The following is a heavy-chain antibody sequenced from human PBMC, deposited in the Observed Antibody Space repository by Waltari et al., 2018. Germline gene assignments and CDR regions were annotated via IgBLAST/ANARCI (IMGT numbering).Heavy chain of an antibody. Sequence: EVHLVESGGAVVQPGGSLRLSCEAAGFIFDDFTMHWVRQPPGKGLEWVSLISWDGDLTYYGDSVKSRFTISRDNSKDSLYLQMNSLRSEDTALYYCVKDIGGSDSWGQGTPVTVSS. V-gene: IGHV3-43*01. CDR3: VKDIGGSDS. J-gene: IGHJ4*02. CDR2: ISWDGDLT. CDR1: GFIFDDFT.